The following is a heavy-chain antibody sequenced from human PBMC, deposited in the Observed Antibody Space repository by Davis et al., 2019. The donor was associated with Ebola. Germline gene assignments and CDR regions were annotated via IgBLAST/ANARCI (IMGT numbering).Heavy chain of an antibody. J-gene: IGHJ2*01. D-gene: IGHD2-15*01. Sequence: GESLKISCAASGFTFSSYGMHWVRQAPGKGLEWVAVIWYDGSNKYYADSVKGRFTISRDNSKNTLYLQMNSLRAEDTAVYYCARGGFVVVVAATDWYFDLWGRGTLVTVSS. CDR1: GFTFSSYG. CDR2: IWYDGSNK. V-gene: IGHV3-33*01. CDR3: ARGGFVVVVAATDWYFDL.